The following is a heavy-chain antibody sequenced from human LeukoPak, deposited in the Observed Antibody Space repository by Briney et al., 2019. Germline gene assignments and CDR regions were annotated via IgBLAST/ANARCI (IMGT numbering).Heavy chain of an antibody. D-gene: IGHD4/OR15-4a*01. CDR1: GFTFSSFA. V-gene: IGHV3-30-3*01. Sequence: GRSLRLSCAASGFTFSSFAIHWVRQAPGKGLEWVALISYDGSNKYYADSVKGRFTISRDNSKNTLYLQMNSLRAEDTAVYYCARDPGRGAYFDYWGQGTLVTVSS. CDR3: ARDPGRGAYFDY. J-gene: IGHJ4*02. CDR2: ISYDGSNK.